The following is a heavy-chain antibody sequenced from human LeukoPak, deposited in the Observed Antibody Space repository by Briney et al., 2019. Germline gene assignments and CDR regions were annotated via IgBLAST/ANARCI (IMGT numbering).Heavy chain of an antibody. J-gene: IGHJ4*02. Sequence: GASVKVSCKASGYTFTSYGISWVRQAPGQGLEWMGWISAYNGNTNYAQKLQGRVTMTTDTSTSTAYMELRSLRSDDTAVYYCARALGEADIVVVPAADYGYWGQGTLVTVSP. D-gene: IGHD2-2*01. CDR3: ARALGEADIVVVPAADYGY. CDR2: ISAYNGNT. CDR1: GYTFTSYG. V-gene: IGHV1-18*01.